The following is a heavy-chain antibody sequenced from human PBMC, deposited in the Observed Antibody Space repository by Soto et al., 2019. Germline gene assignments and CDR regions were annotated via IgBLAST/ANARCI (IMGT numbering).Heavy chain of an antibody. Sequence: LVKVSCKASGGTCSTHAIIWVRQAPGHGLEWMGGIIPISGTTYYTQKFQGRVTITADEPTSTAFMELSSLKSDDTAVFYCARGYCSGGNCYSGMDVWGQGTMVTVSS. V-gene: IGHV1-69*13. CDR3: ARGYCSGGNCYSGMDV. D-gene: IGHD2-15*01. CDR2: IIPISGTT. CDR1: GGTCSTHA. J-gene: IGHJ6*02.